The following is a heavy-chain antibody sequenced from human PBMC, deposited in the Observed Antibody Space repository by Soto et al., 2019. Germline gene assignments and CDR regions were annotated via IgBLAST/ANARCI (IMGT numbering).Heavy chain of an antibody. CDR2: IIPILGIA. Sequence: ASVKVSCKASGGTFSSYTISWVRQAPGQGLEWMGRIIPILGIANYAQKFQGRVTITADKSTSTAYMELSSLRSEDTAVYYCARDLRYSSGATRPGYWGQGTLVTVSS. CDR1: GGTFSSYT. J-gene: IGHJ4*02. CDR3: ARDLRYSSGATRPGY. V-gene: IGHV1-69*04. D-gene: IGHD6-19*01.